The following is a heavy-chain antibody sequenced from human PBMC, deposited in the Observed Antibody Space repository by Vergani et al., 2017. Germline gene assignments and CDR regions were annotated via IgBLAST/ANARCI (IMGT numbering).Heavy chain of an antibody. V-gene: IGHV3-7*03. Sequence: EVQLVESGGGLVQPGGSLRLSCAASGFTFSSYWMSWVRQAPGKGLEWVANIKQDGSEKYYVDSVKGRFTISRDNAKNSLYLQMNSLKTEDTAVYYCTRDVPYKMSITNPYSSSFFDYWGQGTLVTVSS. CDR1: GFTFSSYW. CDR2: IKQDGSEK. CDR3: TRDVPYKMSITNPYSSSFFDY. D-gene: IGHD6-6*01. J-gene: IGHJ4*02.